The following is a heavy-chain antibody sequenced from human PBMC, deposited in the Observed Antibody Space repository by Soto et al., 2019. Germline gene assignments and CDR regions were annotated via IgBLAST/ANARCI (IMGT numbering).Heavy chain of an antibody. CDR1: GFNFITYS. D-gene: IGHD3-22*01. J-gene: IGHJ4*02. Sequence: EVQLVESWGGPVRPGGSLKLSCAASGFNFITYSLSWVRQAPGKGLEWVASISSSAVYIDYADSVKGRFTISRDNANNSLYLKMNSLRAEDTATYHCVRDGLDYYDTERLYFDKWGQGTLVTVSS. V-gene: IGHV3-21*01. CDR2: ISSSAVYI. CDR3: VRDGLDYYDTERLYFDK.